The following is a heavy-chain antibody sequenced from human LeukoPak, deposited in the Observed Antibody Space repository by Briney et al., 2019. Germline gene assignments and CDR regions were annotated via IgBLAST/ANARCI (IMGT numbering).Heavy chain of an antibody. V-gene: IGHV4-39*01. CDR2: IYYSGST. CDR1: GGSISSSSYY. J-gene: IGHJ5*02. Sequence: PSETLSLTCTVSGGSISSSSYYWGWIRQPPGKGLEWIVSIYYSGSTYYNPSLKSRVTISVDTSKNQFSLKLSSVTAADTAVYYCARHPGAYSSPNWFDPWGQGTLVTVSS. CDR3: ARHPGAYSSPNWFDP. D-gene: IGHD6-13*01.